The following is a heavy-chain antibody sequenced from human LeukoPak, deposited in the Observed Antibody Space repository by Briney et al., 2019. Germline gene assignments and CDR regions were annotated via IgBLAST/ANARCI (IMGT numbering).Heavy chain of an antibody. CDR3: ARGRPYSGGYHLDY. D-gene: IGHD1-26*01. CDR1: DDSARSDNYY. CDR2: IYYSGRT. Sequence: SETPSPTCTVSDDSARSDNYYGGWVRQPPGKGLEWIGNIYYSGRTYYSPSLKSRVTMSVDTSKNQFFLKLDSVTAADTAVYYCARGRPYSGGYHLDYWGQGTLVTVSA. J-gene: IGHJ4*02. V-gene: IGHV4-39*01.